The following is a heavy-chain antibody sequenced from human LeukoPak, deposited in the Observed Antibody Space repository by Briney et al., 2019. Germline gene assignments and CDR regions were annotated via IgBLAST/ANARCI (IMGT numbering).Heavy chain of an antibody. CDR2: INPNSGGT. D-gene: IGHD5-18*01. CDR3: ATRGYSYGSLVDY. Sequence: ASVKVSCKASGYTFTGYYMHWVRQAPGPGLDWMGWINPNSGGTNYAQKFQGRVTMTRDTSISTAYMELSRLRSDDTAVYYCATRGYSYGSLVDYWGQGTLVTVSS. V-gene: IGHV1-2*02. CDR1: GYTFTGYY. J-gene: IGHJ4*02.